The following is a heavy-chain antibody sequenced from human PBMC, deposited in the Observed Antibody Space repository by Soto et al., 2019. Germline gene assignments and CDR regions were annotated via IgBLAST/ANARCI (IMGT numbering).Heavy chain of an antibody. J-gene: IGHJ3*01. V-gene: IGHV4-59*01. Sequence: SETLSLTCTVSGGSISSYYWSWIRQPPGKGLEWIGYIYYSGSTNYNPSLKSRVTISVDTSKNQFSLKLSSVTAADTAVYYCARPVGVEQQLVHDVFDLWGQGTMVT. D-gene: IGHD6-13*01. CDR1: GGSISSYY. CDR2: IYYSGST. CDR3: ARPVGVEQQLVHDVFDL.